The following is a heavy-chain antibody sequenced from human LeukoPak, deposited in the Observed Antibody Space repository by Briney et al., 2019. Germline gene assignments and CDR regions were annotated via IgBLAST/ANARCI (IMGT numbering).Heavy chain of an antibody. J-gene: IGHJ4*02. Sequence: ASVKVSCKASGYTSTGYYMHWVRQAPGQGLEWMGWINPNSGGTNYAQKFQGRVTMTRDTSISTAYMELSRLRSDDTAVYYCARDLSPYSSSSPDYWGQGTLVTVSS. V-gene: IGHV1-2*02. CDR2: INPNSGGT. CDR3: ARDLSPYSSSSPDY. CDR1: GYTSTGYY. D-gene: IGHD6-13*01.